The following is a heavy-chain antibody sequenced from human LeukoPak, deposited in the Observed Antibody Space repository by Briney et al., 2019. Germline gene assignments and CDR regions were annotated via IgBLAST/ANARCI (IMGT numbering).Heavy chain of an antibody. J-gene: IGHJ4*02. V-gene: IGHV3-23*01. CDR1: GFTFSSYA. CDR2: ISGSGGST. D-gene: IGHD1-26*01. Sequence: GGSLRLSCAASGFTFSSYAMSWVRQAPGKGLEWVSAISGSGGSTYYADSVKGRFTISRDNSKNTLYLQMSSLRAEDTAVYYCAKDSTSGSYLHYFDYWGQGTLVTVSS. CDR3: AKDSTSGSYLHYFDY.